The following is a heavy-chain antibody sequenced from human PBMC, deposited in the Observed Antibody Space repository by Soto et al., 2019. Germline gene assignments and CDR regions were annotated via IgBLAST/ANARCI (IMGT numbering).Heavy chain of an antibody. D-gene: IGHD3-9*01. J-gene: IGHJ5*02. CDR3: AREIGDYDILTGYASGFDT. Sequence: SETLSLTCTVSGASIRSSTFYWGLIRQPPGKGLESIANIYYDGSTYYNPSLKSRVTISVDTSKNQFSLKLSSVTAADTAVYYCAREIGDYDILTGYASGFDTWGQGTLVSVSS. CDR2: IYYDGST. V-gene: IGHV4-39*07. CDR1: GASIRSSTFY.